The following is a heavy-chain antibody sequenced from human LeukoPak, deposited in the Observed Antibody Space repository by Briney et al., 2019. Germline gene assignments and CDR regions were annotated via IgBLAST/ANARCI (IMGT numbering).Heavy chain of an antibody. CDR1: GFSFSSHE. CDR3: ARAEVVIDGYTYAFDH. V-gene: IGHV3-48*03. CDR2: VSNTVRTT. Sequence: GGSRRPSCVASGFSFSSHEMNWVRQAPGEGMEWVSYVSNTVRTTRYADSVKGRFTISRDNAKNSLYLQMSSLRAEDTAVYYCARAEVVIDGYTYAFDHWGRGTLVTVSS. J-gene: IGHJ4*02. D-gene: IGHD5-24*01.